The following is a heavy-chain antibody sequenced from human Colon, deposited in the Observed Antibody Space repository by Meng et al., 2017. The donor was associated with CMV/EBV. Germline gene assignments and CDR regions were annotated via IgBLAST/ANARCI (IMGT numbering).Heavy chain of an antibody. CDR1: GGSFSGYY. J-gene: IGHJ6*02. V-gene: IGHV4-34*01. CDR3: ARGIGSRLYCSSTSCYHLGAAGRNLGYYYGMDV. D-gene: IGHD2-2*01. CDR2: INHSGST. Sequence: LSCAVYGGSFSGYYWSWIRQPPGKGLEWIGEINHSGSTNYNPSLKSRVTISVDTSKNQFSLKLSSVTAADTAVYYCARGIGSRLYCSSTSCYHLGAAGRNLGYYYGMDVWGQGTTVTVSS.